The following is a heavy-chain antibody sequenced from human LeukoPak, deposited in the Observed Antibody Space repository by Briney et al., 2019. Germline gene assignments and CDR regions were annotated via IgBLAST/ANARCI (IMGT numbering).Heavy chain of an antibody. J-gene: IGHJ4*02. CDR2: LSGSDGSTDGST. Sequence: PGGSLRLSCAASGFSFSKYAMSWVRQAPGKGLEWVSGLSGSDGSTDGSTYYADSVRGRFTISRDNSKNTLYLQMNSLRAEDTAIYYCAKGLRGERLADFDYWGQGTLVTASS. CDR1: GFSFSKYA. V-gene: IGHV3-23*01. D-gene: IGHD3-10*01. CDR3: AKGLRGERLADFDY.